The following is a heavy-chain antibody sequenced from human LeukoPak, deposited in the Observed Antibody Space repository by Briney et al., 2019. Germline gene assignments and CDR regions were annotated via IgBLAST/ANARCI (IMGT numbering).Heavy chain of an antibody. J-gene: IGHJ3*02. CDR2: ISYDGSNK. D-gene: IGHD7-27*01. CDR1: GFTFSSYA. V-gene: IGHV3-30-3*01. Sequence: GGSLRLSCAASGFTFSSYAMHWVRQAPGKGLEWVAVISYDGSNKYYADSVKGRFTISRDNSKNTLYLQMNSLRAEDTAVYYCAKDLGISPYDAFDIWGQGTMVTVSS. CDR3: AKDLGISPYDAFDI.